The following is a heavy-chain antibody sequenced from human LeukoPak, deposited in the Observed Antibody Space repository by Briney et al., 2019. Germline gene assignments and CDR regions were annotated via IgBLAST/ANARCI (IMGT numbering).Heavy chain of an antibody. CDR1: GYTFTSYY. D-gene: IGHD5-18*01. Sequence: GASVKVSCKASGYTFTSYYMHWVRQAPGQGLEWMGIINPNSGGTNYAQKFQGRVTMTRDTSISTAYMELSRLRSDDTAVYHCAREGYSYGHDAFDIWGQGTMVTVSS. J-gene: IGHJ3*02. CDR2: INPNSGGT. CDR3: AREGYSYGHDAFDI. V-gene: IGHV1-2*02.